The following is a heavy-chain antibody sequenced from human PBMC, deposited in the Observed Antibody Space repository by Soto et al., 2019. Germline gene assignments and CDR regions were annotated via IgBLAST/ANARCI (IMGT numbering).Heavy chain of an antibody. Sequence: PSETLSLTCSVSGGSISSYYWSWIRQPPGKGLEWIGYIYYSGSTYYTPSLKSRVTLSVDTSKNQFSLKLSSVTAADTAVYYCARYYGDYKNYFDFWGQGALVTVSS. CDR2: IYYSGST. J-gene: IGHJ4*02. CDR1: GGSISSYY. D-gene: IGHD4-17*01. V-gene: IGHV4-59*04. CDR3: ARYYGDYKNYFDF.